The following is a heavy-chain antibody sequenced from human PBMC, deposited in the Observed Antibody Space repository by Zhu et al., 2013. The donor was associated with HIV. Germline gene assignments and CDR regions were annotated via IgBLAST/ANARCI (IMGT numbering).Heavy chain of an antibody. V-gene: IGHV1-8*03. J-gene: IGHJ5*02. CDR2: MNPNSGNT. D-gene: IGHD3-3*01. CDR1: GGTIDIYA. Sequence: QVQLVQSGAEVKRPGSAVKVSCTAPGGTIDIYAITWVRQAPGQGLEWMGWMNPNSGNTGYAQKFQGRVTITRNTSISTAYMELSNLRSEDTAVYYCARGRTFGVGRLNWFDPWGQGTLVTVSS. CDR3: ARGRTFGVGRLNWFDP.